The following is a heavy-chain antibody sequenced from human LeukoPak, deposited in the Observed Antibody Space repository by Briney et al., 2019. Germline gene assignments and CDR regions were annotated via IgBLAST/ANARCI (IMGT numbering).Heavy chain of an antibody. CDR3: VKLPDDYGFDP. J-gene: IGHJ5*02. D-gene: IGHD4/OR15-4a*01. Sequence: AGGSLRLSCAASGFTFSSYGMHWVRQAPGKGLEWVAVISYDGSNKYYADSLKGRFTISRDNSKNTLYLQMNSLSTEDTAVYYCVKLPDDYGFDPWGQGTLVTVSS. CDR1: GFTFSSYG. CDR2: ISYDGSNK. V-gene: IGHV3-30*18.